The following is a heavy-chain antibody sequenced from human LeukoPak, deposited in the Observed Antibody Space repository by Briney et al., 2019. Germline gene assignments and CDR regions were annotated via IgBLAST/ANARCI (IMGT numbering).Heavy chain of an antibody. CDR1: GFTFSSYG. V-gene: IGHV3-30*18. CDR2: ISYDGSNK. D-gene: IGHD5-18*01. CDR3: AKDGSDTAMVMDY. J-gene: IGHJ4*02. Sequence: GGSLRLSCAASGFTFSSYGMHWVRQAPGKGLEWVAVISYDGSNKYYADSVKGRFTISRDNSKNTLYLQMNSLRAEDTAVYYCAKDGSDTAMVMDYWGQGTLVTVSS.